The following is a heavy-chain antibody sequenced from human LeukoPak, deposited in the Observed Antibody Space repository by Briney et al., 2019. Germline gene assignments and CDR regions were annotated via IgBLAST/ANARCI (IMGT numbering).Heavy chain of an antibody. CDR2: INHSGST. D-gene: IGHD2-2*01. CDR1: GGSFSGYY. CDR3: ARGSGWYQLRYLGY. J-gene: IGHJ4*02. V-gene: IGHV4-34*01. Sequence: SETLSLTCAVYGGSFSGYYWSWIRQPPGKGLEWIGEINHSGSTNYNPSLKSRVTISVDTSKNQFSLKLSSVTAADTAVYYCARGSGWYQLRYLGYWGQGTLVTVSS.